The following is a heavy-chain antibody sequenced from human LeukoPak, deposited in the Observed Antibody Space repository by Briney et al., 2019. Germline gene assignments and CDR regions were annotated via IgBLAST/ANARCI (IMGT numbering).Heavy chain of an antibody. D-gene: IGHD1-26*01. J-gene: IGHJ5*02. Sequence: SETLSLTCEVYGGSLRGYYWSWIRQPPGKGLEWIGEINHSGSTNYNPSLESRVTISADTSKIQFYLKVTSVIAADTAVYYCARSVSGSYYDWFDPWGQGTLVTVSS. CDR2: INHSGST. CDR1: GGSLRGYY. CDR3: ARSVSGSYYDWFDP. V-gene: IGHV4-34*01.